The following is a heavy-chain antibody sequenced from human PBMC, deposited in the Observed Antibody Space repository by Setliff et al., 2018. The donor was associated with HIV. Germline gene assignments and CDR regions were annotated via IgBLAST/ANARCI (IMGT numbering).Heavy chain of an antibody. CDR2: INPSDGTT. CDR1: GYTFTSCF. Sequence: ASVKVSCKASGYTFTSCFMHWVRQAPGQGLEYMGIINPSDGTTDYTQKFQDRVTMTRDTSTSTAYMELRSLRSDDTAVYYCARGFVGRYGGNTEPFDYWGQGTLVTVPS. D-gene: IGHD2-15*01. J-gene: IGHJ4*02. CDR3: ARGFVGRYGGNTEPFDY. V-gene: IGHV1-46*01.